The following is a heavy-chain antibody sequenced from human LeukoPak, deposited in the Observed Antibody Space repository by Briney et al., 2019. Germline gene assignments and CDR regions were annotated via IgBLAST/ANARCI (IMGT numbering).Heavy chain of an antibody. V-gene: IGHV6-1*01. Sequence: SQTLSLTCAISGDSVSSNSAAWNWIRQSPSRGLEWLGRTYYRSKWYNEYVLFMQGRISIDPDTSKNQFSLQLKTVTPEDTAIYYCARAETYSGRIFDFWGQGALVTVSS. D-gene: IGHD1-26*01. J-gene: IGHJ4*02. CDR3: ARAETYSGRIFDF. CDR1: GDSVSSNSAA. CDR2: TYYRSKWYN.